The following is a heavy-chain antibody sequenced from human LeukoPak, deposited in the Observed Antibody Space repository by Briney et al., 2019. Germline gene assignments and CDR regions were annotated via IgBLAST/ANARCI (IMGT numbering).Heavy chain of an antibody. J-gene: IGHJ5*02. CDR2: INPSGGST. CDR3: ARDGPYCSGGSCYFGPYNWFDP. D-gene: IGHD2-15*01. CDR1: GYTFTSYY. V-gene: IGHV1-46*01. Sequence: ASVKVSCKASGYTFTSYYMHWVRQAPGQGLEWMGIINPSGGSTSYAQKFQGRVTMTRDTSTSTVYMELSSLRSEDTAVYYCARDGPYCSGGSCYFGPYNWFDPWGQGTLVTVSS.